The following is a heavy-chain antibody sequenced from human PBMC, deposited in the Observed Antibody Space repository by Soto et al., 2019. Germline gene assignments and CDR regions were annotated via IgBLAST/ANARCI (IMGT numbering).Heavy chain of an antibody. D-gene: IGHD3-3*01. Sequence: QITLKESGPALVRPTQTLALTCTFSGFSLSTGDVGVAWIRQPPGKALEWLALTYWDDDNRYSPSLRSRLTITKDTAKNQVVLTMTNMDPVDTATYYCAQRSSGAYPAYFRHWGQGTLVTVSS. CDR1: GFSLSTGDVG. J-gene: IGHJ1*01. CDR2: TYWDDDN. V-gene: IGHV2-5*02. CDR3: AQRSSGAYPAYFRH.